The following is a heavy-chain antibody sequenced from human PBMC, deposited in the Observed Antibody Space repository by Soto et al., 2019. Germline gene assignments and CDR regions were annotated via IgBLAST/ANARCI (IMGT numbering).Heavy chain of an antibody. Sequence: QLQLQESGPGLVKASETLSLICGVSGGSISSSSYYWDWIRQPPGKGLEWIGSIFHSGTTYYNPSLMSRVTISVDTPKNQFSLRLSSVTAADTAVYYCARDWYYSIDYWGQGTLVTVSS. CDR3: ARDWYYSIDY. J-gene: IGHJ4*02. CDR1: GGSISSSSYY. CDR2: IFHSGTT. V-gene: IGHV4-39*02. D-gene: IGHD2-21*01.